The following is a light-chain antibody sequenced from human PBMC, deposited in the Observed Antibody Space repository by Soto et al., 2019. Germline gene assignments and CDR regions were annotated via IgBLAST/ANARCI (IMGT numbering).Light chain of an antibody. Sequence: EIVMTQSPATLSVSPGERATLSCRAGQSVGTNLAWYQQKPGQAPSLLIYGASTRATGIPARFSGSGSGTDFTLTISRLEPEDFAVYYCQQYGSSPSITFGQGTRLEIK. CDR3: QQYGSSPSIT. CDR1: QSVGTN. CDR2: GAS. V-gene: IGKV3-15*01. J-gene: IGKJ5*01.